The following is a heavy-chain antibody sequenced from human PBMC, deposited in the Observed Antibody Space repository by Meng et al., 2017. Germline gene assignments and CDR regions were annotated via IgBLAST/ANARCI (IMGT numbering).Heavy chain of an antibody. CDR3: ARDGGGDYGDSFDY. D-gene: IGHD4-17*01. V-gene: IGHV3-33*01. CDR1: GITCSKFD. J-gene: IGHJ4*02. CDR2: IWYDGSNK. Sequence: DSREAVGQPGRSLVLSRVSSGITCSKFDMHWVRQAPGKGVEWVAVIWYDGSNKYYADSVKGRFTISRDNSKTTLYLQMNSLRAEDTAVYYCARDGGGDYGDSFDYWGQGTLVTVSS.